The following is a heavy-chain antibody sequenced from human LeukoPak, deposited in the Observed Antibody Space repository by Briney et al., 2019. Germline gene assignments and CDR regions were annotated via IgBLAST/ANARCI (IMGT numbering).Heavy chain of an antibody. CDR1: GYTFTSYD. J-gene: IGHJ6*03. Sequence: SVKVSCKASGYTFTSYDINWVRQAPGQGLEWMGGIIPIFGTANYAQKFQGRVTITADKSTSTAYMELSSLRSEDTAVYYCARAGSSSWYSNYYYMDVWGKGTTVTVSS. CDR2: IIPIFGTA. CDR3: ARAGSSSWYSNYYYMDV. V-gene: IGHV1-69*06. D-gene: IGHD6-13*01.